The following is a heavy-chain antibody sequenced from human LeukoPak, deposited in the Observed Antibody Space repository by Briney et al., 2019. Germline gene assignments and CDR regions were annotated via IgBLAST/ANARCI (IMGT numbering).Heavy chain of an antibody. V-gene: IGHV3-23*01. Sequence: SGGSLRLSCAASGFTFSTYAMSWVRQTPGKGLEWVSVISGGGDITYYADSVKGRFTISRDNSENTVYLQMNSLRAEDTAVYYCAKDRGDYDFWSGYYHNWFDPWGQGTLVTVSS. CDR1: GFTFSTYA. CDR2: ISGGGDIT. CDR3: AKDRGDYDFWSGYYHNWFDP. D-gene: IGHD3-3*01. J-gene: IGHJ5*02.